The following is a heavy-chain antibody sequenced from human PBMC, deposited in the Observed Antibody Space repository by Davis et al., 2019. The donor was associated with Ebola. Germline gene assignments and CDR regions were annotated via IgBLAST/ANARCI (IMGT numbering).Heavy chain of an antibody. Sequence: ASVKVSCKASGYTFASYGFTWVRQAPGQGLEWMGWINPHNGNTNYAQNVQGRVTMTTDTSTTTAYMEVGSLRSDDTAVYFCARAQFPTTSDHWGQGTLVTVSS. V-gene: IGHV1-18*01. J-gene: IGHJ4*02. CDR2: INPHNGNT. CDR1: GYTFASYG. CDR3: ARAQFPTTSDH. D-gene: IGHD1-1*01.